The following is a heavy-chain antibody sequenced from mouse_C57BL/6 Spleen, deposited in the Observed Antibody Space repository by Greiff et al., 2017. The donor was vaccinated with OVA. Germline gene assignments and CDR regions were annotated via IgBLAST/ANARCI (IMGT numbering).Heavy chain of an antibody. Sequence: EVHLVESGGGLVQPGGSLSLSCAASGFTFTDYYMSWVRQPPGKALEWLGFIRNKANGYTTEYSASVKGRFTISRYNSQSILYLQMNALRAEDSATYYCARYMRDGYYFDYWGQGTTLTVSS. CDR2: IRNKANGYTT. CDR1: GFTFTDYY. J-gene: IGHJ2*01. V-gene: IGHV7-3*01. D-gene: IGHD2-3*01. CDR3: ARYMRDGYYFDY.